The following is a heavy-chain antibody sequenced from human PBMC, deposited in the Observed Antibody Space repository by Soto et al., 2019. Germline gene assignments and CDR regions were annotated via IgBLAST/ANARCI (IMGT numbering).Heavy chain of an antibody. CDR3: ARKGPGSLRTYGSGSVCHYSCDI. CDR1: GFTFSGYA. Sequence: EVQLLESGGGLVQPGGSLRLSCAASGFTFSGYAIIWVRQAPGKGLEWVSTISVGGDGTYYADSVKGRCTIAIDNSREREYLQVSSLRAEGTAVYYCARKGPGSLRTYGSGSVCHYSCDIWGQGTMVTVSS. CDR2: ISVGGDGT. D-gene: IGHD2-15*01. V-gene: IGHV3-23*01. J-gene: IGHJ3*02.